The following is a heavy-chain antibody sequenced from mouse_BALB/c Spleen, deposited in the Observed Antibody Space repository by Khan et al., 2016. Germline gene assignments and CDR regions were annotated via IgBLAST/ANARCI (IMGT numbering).Heavy chain of an antibody. CDR2: IGYSGST. D-gene: IGHD1-2*01. CDR3: ALLRLAY. V-gene: IGHV3-2*02. Sequence: EVQLQESGPGLVKPSQSLSLTCTVPGYSITSDYAWNWIRQFPGNKLEWMGYIGYSGSTSYNPSLKSRISITRDSSKNQFFLQLNSVTTEDTATYYCALLRLAYWGQGTLVTVSA. CDR1: GYSITSDYA. J-gene: IGHJ3*01.